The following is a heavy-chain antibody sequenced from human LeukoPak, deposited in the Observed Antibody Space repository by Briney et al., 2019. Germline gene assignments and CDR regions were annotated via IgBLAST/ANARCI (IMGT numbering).Heavy chain of an antibody. CDR2: ISSSGSTI. D-gene: IGHD3-22*01. Sequence: GGSLRLSCAASGFTFSDYYMSWIRQAPGKGLEWVSYISSSGSTIYYADSVKGRFTISRDNAKNSLYLQMNSLRAEDTAVYYCARDFDYYDSSGRLRDWGQGTLVTVSS. CDR3: ARDFDYYDSSGRLRD. CDR1: GFTFSDYY. J-gene: IGHJ4*02. V-gene: IGHV3-11*01.